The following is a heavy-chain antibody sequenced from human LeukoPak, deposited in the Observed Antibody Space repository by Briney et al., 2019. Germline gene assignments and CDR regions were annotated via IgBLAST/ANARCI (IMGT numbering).Heavy chain of an antibody. Sequence: PSESLSLTCTVSGGSISSYYWSWIRQPPGKGLEWIGYIYYSGSTNYNPSLKSRVTISVDTSKNQFSLKLSSVTAADTAVYYCARDTAEYYYGMDVWGQGTTVTVSS. D-gene: IGHD5-18*01. J-gene: IGHJ6*02. V-gene: IGHV4-59*01. CDR3: ARDTAEYYYGMDV. CDR1: GGSISSYY. CDR2: IYYSGST.